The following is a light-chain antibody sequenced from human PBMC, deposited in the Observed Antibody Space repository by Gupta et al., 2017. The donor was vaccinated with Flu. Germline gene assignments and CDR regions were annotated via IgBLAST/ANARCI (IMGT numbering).Light chain of an antibody. Sequence: DIQMTQSPSTLSASVGDRVTITCRASQSISSWLAWYQQKPGKAPKLLIYKASSLESGVPSRFSGDGSEAEFSLTINSLQPDDFATYYCQHENSYSQPFGQGTMVEIK. V-gene: IGKV1-5*03. CDR1: QSISSW. CDR3: QHENSYSQP. J-gene: IGKJ1*01. CDR2: KAS.